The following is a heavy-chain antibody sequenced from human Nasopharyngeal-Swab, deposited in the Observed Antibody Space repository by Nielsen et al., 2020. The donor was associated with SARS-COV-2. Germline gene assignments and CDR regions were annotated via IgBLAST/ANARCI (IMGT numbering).Heavy chain of an antibody. Sequence: GESLKISCAASGFIFSDRYMSWIRQAPGKGLEWISYISSTSSHTEYANSVEGRFTISRDNAQNSLYLQMRSLNAGDTAVYYCARGGSFDVPLDSWGQGTLVTVSS. D-gene: IGHD3-10*02. V-gene: IGHV3-11*06. J-gene: IGHJ5*01. CDR2: ISSTSSHT. CDR1: GFIFSDRY. CDR3: ARGGSFDVPLDS.